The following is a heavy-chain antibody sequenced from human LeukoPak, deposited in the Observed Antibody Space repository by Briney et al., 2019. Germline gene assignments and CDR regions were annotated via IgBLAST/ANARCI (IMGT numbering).Heavy chain of an antibody. V-gene: IGHV3-73*01. CDR1: GFTFSGSA. Sequence: PGGSLRLSCAASGFTFSGSAMHWVRQASGKGLEWVGRIRSKANSHATAYAASVKGRFTISRDDSKNTAYLQMNSLKTEDTAVYYCTPSLYDILTGSDYWGQGTLVTVSS. CDR2: IRSKANSHAT. J-gene: IGHJ4*02. D-gene: IGHD3-9*01. CDR3: TPSLYDILTGSDY.